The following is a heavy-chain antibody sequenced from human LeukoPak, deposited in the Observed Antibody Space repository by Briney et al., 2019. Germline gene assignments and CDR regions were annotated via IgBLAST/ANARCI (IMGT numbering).Heavy chain of an antibody. CDR2: IYPGDSGP. Sequence: GESLQISCKVSGYSFTSYCIGWVRQLPGKGLEWMGIIYPGDSGPTYSPSFQGQVTISVDKSISTASLQWSSLKASDTAMYYCARPPSRGYSSSFEYWGQGTLVTVSS. D-gene: IGHD2-2*03. CDR1: GYSFTSYC. V-gene: IGHV5-51*01. J-gene: IGHJ4*02. CDR3: ARPPSRGYSSSFEY.